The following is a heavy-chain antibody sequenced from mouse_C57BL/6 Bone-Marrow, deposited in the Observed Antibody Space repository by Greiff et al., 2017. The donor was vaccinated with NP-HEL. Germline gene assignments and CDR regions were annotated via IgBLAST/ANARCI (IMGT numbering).Heavy chain of an antibody. CDR1: GFSFNTYA. CDR3: VRQADYRYWYFDV. CDR2: IRSKSNNYAT. Sequence: EVQLQESGGGLVQPKGSLKLSCAASGFSFNTYAMNWVRQAPGKGLEWVARIRSKSNNYATYYADSVKDRFTISRDDSESMLYLQMNNLKTEDTAMYYCVRQADYRYWYFDVWGTGTTVTVSS. J-gene: IGHJ1*03. V-gene: IGHV10-1*01. D-gene: IGHD2-4*01.